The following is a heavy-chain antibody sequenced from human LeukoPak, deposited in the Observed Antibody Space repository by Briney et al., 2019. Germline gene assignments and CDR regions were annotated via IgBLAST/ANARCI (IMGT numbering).Heavy chain of an antibody. CDR1: GYTFTGYY. Sequence: ASVKVSCKASGYTFTGYYMNWVRQAPGQGLEWMGWINPNSDDTNYAQKFQGRVTMTRDTSISTAYMELNRLKSDDTAVYYCARHFWRRAVAAPFDYWGQGTLVTVSS. CDR2: INPNSDDT. J-gene: IGHJ4*02. V-gene: IGHV1-2*02. D-gene: IGHD3-3*02. CDR3: ARHFWRRAVAAPFDY.